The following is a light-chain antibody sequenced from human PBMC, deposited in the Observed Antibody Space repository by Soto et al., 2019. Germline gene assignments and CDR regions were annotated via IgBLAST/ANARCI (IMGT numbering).Light chain of an antibody. Sequence: DIQMTQSPSSLSASVGDRVTITCRASQDISYYLNWYQQKPGKAPKLLIYDASNLGTGVPLRFSGSGSGTDFTFTITSLQSEDIATYYCQQYDDFPRTFGQGTKLEIK. J-gene: IGKJ2*02. CDR1: QDISYY. CDR3: QQYDDFPRT. V-gene: IGKV1-33*01. CDR2: DAS.